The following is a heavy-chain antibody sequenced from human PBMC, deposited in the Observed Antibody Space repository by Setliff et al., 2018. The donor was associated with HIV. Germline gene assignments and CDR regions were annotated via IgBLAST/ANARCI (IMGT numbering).Heavy chain of an antibody. J-gene: IGHJ4*02. CDR2: VYYSGTT. V-gene: IGHV4-39*07. CDR3: ASGYGSGSYPGD. D-gene: IGHD3-10*01. CDR1: GGSISSSSYY. Sequence: KPSETLSLTCTVSGGSISSSSYYWGWIRQPPGKGLEWIGSVYYSGTTYYNPSLESRVTISVDTSKNQFSLKLSSVTAADTAVYYCASGYGSGSYPGDWGQGTLVTVSS.